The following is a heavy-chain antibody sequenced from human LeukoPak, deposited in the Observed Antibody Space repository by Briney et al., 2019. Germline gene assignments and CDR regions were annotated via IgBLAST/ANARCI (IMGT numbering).Heavy chain of an antibody. D-gene: IGHD4-17*01. V-gene: IGHV4-4*07. J-gene: IGHJ6*02. CDR1: GGSISSYY. CDR3: AREMGVGISSENGDYGYYYYGMDV. CDR2: IYTSGST. Sequence: SETLSLTCTVSGGSISSYYWSWIRQPAGKGLEWIGRIYTSGSTNYNPSLKSRVTMSVDTSKNQFSLKLSSVTAADTAVYYCAREMGVGISSENGDYGYYYYGMDVWGQGTTVTVSS.